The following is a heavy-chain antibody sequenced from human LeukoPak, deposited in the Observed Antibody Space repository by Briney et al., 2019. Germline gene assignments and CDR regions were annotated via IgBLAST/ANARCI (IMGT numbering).Heavy chain of an antibody. J-gene: IGHJ4*02. Sequence: GASVKVSCKASGYTFTGYYMHWVRQAPGQGLEWMGWINPNSGGTNYAQKFQGRVTMTRDTSISTAYMELSRLRSDDTAVYYCARAGYSGFRHDAPIDYWGQGTLVTVSS. CDR3: ARAGYSGFRHDAPIDY. CDR1: GYTFTGYY. D-gene: IGHD5-12*01. CDR2: INPNSGGT. V-gene: IGHV1-2*02.